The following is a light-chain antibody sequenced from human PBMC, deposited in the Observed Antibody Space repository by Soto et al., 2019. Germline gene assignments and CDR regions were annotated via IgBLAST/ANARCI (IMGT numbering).Light chain of an antibody. Sequence: EIVLTQSPGTLSLSPGERATLSCRASQSVSSSYLAWYQQKPGQAPRLLIYGASSRATGIPDRFSGSGSGTDFTLTISRLEPEDFAVYDCQQYGSSPPMYTFGLRTKLEIK. CDR1: QSVSSSY. J-gene: IGKJ2*01. V-gene: IGKV3-20*01. CDR2: GAS. CDR3: QQYGSSPPMYT.